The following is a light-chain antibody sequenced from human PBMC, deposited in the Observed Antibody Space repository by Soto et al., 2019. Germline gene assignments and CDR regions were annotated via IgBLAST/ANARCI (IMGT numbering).Light chain of an antibody. V-gene: IGKV3-11*01. CDR1: QGVSRF. Sequence: EIVLTQSPATLSLSPGERAALSCRASQGVSRFLAWYQQKPAQAPRLLIYDASNRATGIPARFSGSGSGTDFTLAISSLEPEDFAVYYCQQRSSWPLTFGGGTKVEIK. CDR3: QQRSSWPLT. CDR2: DAS. J-gene: IGKJ4*01.